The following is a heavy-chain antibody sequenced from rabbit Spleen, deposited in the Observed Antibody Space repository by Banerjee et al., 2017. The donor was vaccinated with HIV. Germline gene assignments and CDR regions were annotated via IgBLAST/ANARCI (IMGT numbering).Heavy chain of an antibody. CDR3: ARDTSSSFSSYGMDL. CDR2: IAGSSSGFT. V-gene: IGHV1S40*01. D-gene: IGHD1-1*01. Sequence: QSLEESGGGLVKPEGSLTLTCTASGFSFNIDYFPCWVRQAPGKGLEWISCIAGSSSGFTYSATWAKGRFTISKTSSTTVTLQMTSLTAADTATYFCARDTSSSFSSYGMDLWGPGTLVTVS. J-gene: IGHJ6*01. CDR1: GFSFNIDYF.